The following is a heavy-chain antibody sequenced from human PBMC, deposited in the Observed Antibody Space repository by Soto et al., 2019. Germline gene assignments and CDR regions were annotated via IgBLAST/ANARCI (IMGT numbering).Heavy chain of an antibody. V-gene: IGHV3-30*18. CDR1: GFTFSNYV. CDR2: ISYAGNNK. Sequence: QVQLVESGGGVVQPGRSLRLSCAASGFTFSNYVMHWVRQAPGKGLEWVAVISYAGNNKYYAASVKGRFTISRDNSKNTLYLQMNSLRPEDTAVYYCAKDRCGNDCYFDAFDIWGQGIMVTVSS. CDR3: AKDRCGNDCYFDAFDI. D-gene: IGHD2-21*02. J-gene: IGHJ3*02.